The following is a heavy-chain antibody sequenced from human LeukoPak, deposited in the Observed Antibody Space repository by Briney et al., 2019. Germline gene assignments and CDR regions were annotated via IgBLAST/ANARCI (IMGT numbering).Heavy chain of an antibody. J-gene: IGHJ4*02. CDR2: IKQDGSEK. CDR1: GFTFTNAW. D-gene: IGHD6-19*01. CDR3: ARDAGSGPVFDY. V-gene: IGHV3-7*01. Sequence: GGSLRLSCAASGFTFTNAWMSWVRQAPGKGLEWVANIKQDGSEKHYVDSVKGRFTISRDSAKNSLYLQMNSLRAEDMAVYYCARDAGSGPVFDYWGQGALVTVSS.